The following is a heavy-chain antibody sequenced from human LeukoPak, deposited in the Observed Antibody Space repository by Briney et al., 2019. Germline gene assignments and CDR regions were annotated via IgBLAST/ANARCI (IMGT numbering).Heavy chain of an antibody. CDR3: ARDYGFYSGLYFFDY. CDR2: INPNSGGT. D-gene: IGHD1-26*01. J-gene: IGHJ4*02. CDR1: GYTFTGHY. V-gene: IGHV1-2*02. Sequence: ASVRVSCKASGYTFTGHYIDWVRQARGQGLEWMGWINPNSGGTKYAQKFQGRVTVTRDTSISTAYMELSKLRSDDTAVYSCARDYGFYSGLYFFDYWGQGTLVTVSS.